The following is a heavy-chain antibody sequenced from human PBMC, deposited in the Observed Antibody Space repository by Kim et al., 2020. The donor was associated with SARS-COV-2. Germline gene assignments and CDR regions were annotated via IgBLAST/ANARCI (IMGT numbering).Heavy chain of an antibody. CDR3: ARDYYDSSGYYYYGMDV. V-gene: IGHV4-31*03. Sequence: SETLSLTCTVSGGSISSGGYYWSWIRQHPGKGLEWIGYIYYSGSTYYNPSLKSRVTISVDTSKNQFSLKLSSVTAADTAVYYCARDYYDSSGYYYYGMDVWGQGTTVTVSS. CDR2: IYYSGST. D-gene: IGHD3-22*01. CDR1: GGSISSGGYY. J-gene: IGHJ6*02.